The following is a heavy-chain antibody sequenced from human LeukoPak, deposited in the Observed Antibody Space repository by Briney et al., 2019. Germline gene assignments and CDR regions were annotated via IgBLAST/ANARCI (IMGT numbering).Heavy chain of an antibody. D-gene: IGHD3-10*01. CDR1: GGSFSGYY. V-gene: IGHV4-34*01. CDR2: INHSGST. Sequence: LETLSLTCAVYGGSFSGYYWSWIRQPPGKGLEWIGEINHSGSTNYNPSLKSRVTISVDTSKNQFSLKLSSVTAADTAVYYCARAPHRGLWLSAFDIWGQGTMVTVSS. J-gene: IGHJ3*02. CDR3: ARAPHRGLWLSAFDI.